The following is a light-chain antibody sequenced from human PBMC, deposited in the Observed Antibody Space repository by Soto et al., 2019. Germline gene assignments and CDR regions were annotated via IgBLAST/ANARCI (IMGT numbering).Light chain of an antibody. CDR2: GAA. CDR3: HQYGGSPRT. CDR1: HSISSSY. Sequence: EIVLTQSPGTLSLSPGERATRSCRASHSISSSYVARYQQKPGQAPSLLIYGAASRATGIPARFSGSGSGADFTLTISRLEPEDVAVYYCHQYGGSPRTLGQGTKVEIK. V-gene: IGKV3-20*01. J-gene: IGKJ1*01.